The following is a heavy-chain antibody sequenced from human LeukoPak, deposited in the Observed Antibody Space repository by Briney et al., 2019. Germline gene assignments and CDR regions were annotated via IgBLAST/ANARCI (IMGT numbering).Heavy chain of an antibody. CDR2: IYYTGMT. V-gene: IGHV4-59*08. J-gene: IGHJ4*02. D-gene: IGHD2-8*01. Sequence: SETLSLSCTVPDGSISNYFWSWIRQTPGKGLEWIGYIYYTGMTNSNPSFKSRVTISMDTSKNQFSLNLRSVTAADTAIYYFARHGRMVIMSKFSTGIDQWGQGTLVTVSS. CDR3: ARHGRMVIMSKFSTGIDQ. CDR1: DGSISNYF.